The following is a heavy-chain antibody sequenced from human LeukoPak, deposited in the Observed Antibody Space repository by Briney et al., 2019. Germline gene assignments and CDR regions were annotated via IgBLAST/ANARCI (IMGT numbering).Heavy chain of an antibody. J-gene: IGHJ4*02. V-gene: IGHV4-34*01. CDR2: INHSGST. Sequence: SETLSLTCAVYGGFFSGYYWSWIRQPPGKGLEWIGEINHSGSTNYNPSLKSRVTISVDTSKNQFSLKLSSVTAADTAVYYCARGRGRHSSSWYYFDYWGQGTLVTVSS. CDR3: ARGRGRHSSSWYYFDY. D-gene: IGHD6-13*01. CDR1: GGFFSGYY.